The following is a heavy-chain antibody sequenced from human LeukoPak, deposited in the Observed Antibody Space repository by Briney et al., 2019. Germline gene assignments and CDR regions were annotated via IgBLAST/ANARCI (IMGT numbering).Heavy chain of an antibody. D-gene: IGHD5-12*01. CDR2: INPNRGDT. J-gene: IGHJ4*02. V-gene: IGHV1-2*02. CDR1: GYIFTGYY. CDR3: VRPNSGYYYFDN. Sequence: ASVKVSCKASGYIFTGYYMHWVRQPPGQGLEWMGWINPNRGDTSYAQKFQGRLTMTRDTSINTGYMELSRLTSDDTAVYYCVRPNSGYYYFDNCGQRTLVTVSS.